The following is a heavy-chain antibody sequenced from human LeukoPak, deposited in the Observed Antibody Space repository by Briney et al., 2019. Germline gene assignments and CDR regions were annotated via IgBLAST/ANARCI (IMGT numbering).Heavy chain of an antibody. CDR1: GFTFSSYA. CDR3: ARDPISGTGDFWSGFHDY. D-gene: IGHD3-3*01. CDR2: ISFDGRNK. V-gene: IGHV3-30*04. Sequence: GGSLRLSCAASGFTFSSYAMHWVRQAPGKGLEWVAVISFDGRNKYYADSVKGRFTISRDNPKNTLNLQMNSLRAEDTAVYYCARDPISGTGDFWSGFHDYWGQGTLVTVSS. J-gene: IGHJ4*02.